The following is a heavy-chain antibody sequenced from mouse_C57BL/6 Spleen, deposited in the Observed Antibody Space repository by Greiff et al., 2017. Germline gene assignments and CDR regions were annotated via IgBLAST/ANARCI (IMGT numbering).Heavy chain of an antibody. CDR3: ARHGPPYFDY. V-gene: IGHV5-17*01. CDR2: ISSGSSTI. J-gene: IGHJ2*01. Sequence: EVQGVESGGGLVKPGGSLKLSCAASGFTFSDYGMHWVRQAPEKGLEWVAYISSGSSTIYYADTVKGRFTISRDNAKNTLFLQMTSLRSEDTAMYYCARHGPPYFDYWGQGTTLTVSS. D-gene: IGHD3-1*01. CDR1: GFTFSDYG.